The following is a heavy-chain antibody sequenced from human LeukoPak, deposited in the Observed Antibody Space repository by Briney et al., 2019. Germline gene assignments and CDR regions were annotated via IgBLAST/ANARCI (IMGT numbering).Heavy chain of an antibody. V-gene: IGHV1-2*02. CDR3: VGEGSGLLTKNFDY. J-gene: IGHJ4*02. Sequence: ASVKVSCKASGFPFSDSYIHWVRQAPGQGLEWMGYINPRSGGTSSPQKFKGRVTLTADTINTAYMVLSSLISDDTAIYYCVGEGSGLLTKNFDYWGQGTLVTVSS. CDR2: INPRSGGT. CDR1: GFPFSDSY. D-gene: IGHD2-15*01.